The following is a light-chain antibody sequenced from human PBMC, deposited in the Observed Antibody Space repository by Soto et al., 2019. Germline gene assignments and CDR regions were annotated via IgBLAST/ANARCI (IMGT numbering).Light chain of an antibody. CDR2: GAS. CDR3: HLYGTSPLCT. CDR1: QTVSSSY. V-gene: IGKV3-20*01. Sequence: EIVLTQSPGTLSLSPGVRATLSCRASQTVSSSYLAWSQQKPGQAPRPLIYGASNRATGVPDRFSGTGSGTDFTLTISRLEPEDFAVYYCHLYGTSPLCTFGQGTKLEIK. J-gene: IGKJ2*02.